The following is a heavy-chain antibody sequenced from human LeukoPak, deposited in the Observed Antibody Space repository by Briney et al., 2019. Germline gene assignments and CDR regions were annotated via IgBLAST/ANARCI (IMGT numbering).Heavy chain of an antibody. CDR1: GYTFTSYG. CDR3: ARAAMVRGVIIDWFDP. V-gene: IGHV1-18*04. D-gene: IGHD3-10*01. CDR2: ISGKDGHT. J-gene: IGHJ5*02. Sequence: ASVKVSCKASGYTFTSYGINWVRQAPGQGLEWMGWISGKDGHTRYAQKFQGRGTMTIDTSASTAYMELSSLRSEDTAVYYCARAAMVRGVIIDWFDPWGQGTLVTVSS.